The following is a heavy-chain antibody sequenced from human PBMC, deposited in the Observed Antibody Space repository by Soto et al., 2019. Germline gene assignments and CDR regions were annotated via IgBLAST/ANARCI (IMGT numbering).Heavy chain of an antibody. CDR2: IYSGGST. D-gene: IGHD5-18*01. V-gene: IGHV3-66*01. CDR3: AGIRPPLY. Sequence: EVQLVESGGGLVQPGGSLRLSCAVSGFTVSSNYMSWVRQAPGKGLEWVSLIYSGGSTYYADSVKGRFTISRDNSKNTLFLKINSLRAEDTAVYYCAGIRPPLYWGQGPLVPVSS. CDR1: GFTVSSNY. J-gene: IGHJ4*02.